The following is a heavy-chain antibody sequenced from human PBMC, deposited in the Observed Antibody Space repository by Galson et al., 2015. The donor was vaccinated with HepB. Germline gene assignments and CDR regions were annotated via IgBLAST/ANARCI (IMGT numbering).Heavy chain of an antibody. CDR3: ARQATIFGVDYYYGMDV. V-gene: IGHV3-23*01. CDR2: ITGSGPDT. D-gene: IGHD3-3*01. Sequence: SLRLSCAASGFTFSDFAMSWVRQTPGKGLEWVSAITGSGPDTYHADSVKGRFTISRDNSKNTLYLQMNSLRAEDTAIYYCARQATIFGVDYYYGMDVWGQATTVTVSS. CDR1: GFTFSDFA. J-gene: IGHJ6*02.